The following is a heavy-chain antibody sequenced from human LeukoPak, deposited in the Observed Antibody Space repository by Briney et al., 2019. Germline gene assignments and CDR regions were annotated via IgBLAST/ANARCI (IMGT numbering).Heavy chain of an antibody. Sequence: AGGSLRLSCAASGFTFSSSAMSWVRQVPGKGLEWVSGISGSGGSTYYGDSVKGRFTISRDNSKNTLYLQMNRLRAEDTAVYYCAKGAGNNIVVVTATRIDYWGQGTLVTVSS. CDR2: ISGSGGST. J-gene: IGHJ4*02. CDR1: GFTFSSSA. CDR3: AKGAGNNIVVVTATRIDY. V-gene: IGHV3-23*01. D-gene: IGHD2-15*01.